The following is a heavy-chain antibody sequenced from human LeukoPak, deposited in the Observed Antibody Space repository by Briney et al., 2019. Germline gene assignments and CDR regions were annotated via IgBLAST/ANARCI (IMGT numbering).Heavy chain of an antibody. Sequence: GGSLRLSCAASGFTFSSYAMSWVRQAPGKGLEGVSAISGSGGSTYYADSVKGRFTISRDNSKNTLSLQMNSLRAEDTAVYYCAKDGPQWLVSYWGQGTLVTVSS. CDR3: AKDGPQWLVSY. CDR2: ISGSGGST. D-gene: IGHD6-19*01. CDR1: GFTFSSYA. V-gene: IGHV3-23*01. J-gene: IGHJ4*02.